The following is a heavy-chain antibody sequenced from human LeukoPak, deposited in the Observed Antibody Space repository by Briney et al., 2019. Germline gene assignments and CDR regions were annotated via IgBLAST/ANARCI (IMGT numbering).Heavy chain of an antibody. Sequence: SETLSLTCTVAGDSISTYYWSWIRQPTGKGLEWISYSYYRVTSDYNPSLKSRVTMSVDMSTRQISLKLSSVTAADTAVYYCARERIFEVRGVKAFDYWGQGTLVTVSS. CDR2: SYYRVTS. CDR1: GDSISTYY. CDR3: ARERIFEVRGVKAFDY. V-gene: IGHV4-59*01. D-gene: IGHD3-10*01. J-gene: IGHJ4*02.